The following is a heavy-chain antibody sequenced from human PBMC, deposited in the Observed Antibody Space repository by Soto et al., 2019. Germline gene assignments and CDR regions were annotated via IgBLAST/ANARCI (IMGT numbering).Heavy chain of an antibody. V-gene: IGHV1-3*01. D-gene: IGHD3-10*01. J-gene: IGHJ4*02. CDR2: INAANGDT. CDR1: GYTFRTYP. CDR3: ARKDYYGSGIYYFDH. Sequence: QVQLVQSGAEVKKPGASVKVSYKASGYTFRTYPMHWVRQAPGRGLEWMGWINAANGDTGYSRTFQDRVTISRDISASTAYMELSSLRSEDTAVYYCARKDYYGSGIYYFDHWGQGTLVTVSS.